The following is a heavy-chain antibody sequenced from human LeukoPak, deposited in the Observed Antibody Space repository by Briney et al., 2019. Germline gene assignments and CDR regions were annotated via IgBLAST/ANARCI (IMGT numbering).Heavy chain of an antibody. J-gene: IGHJ3*02. V-gene: IGHV4-59*01. D-gene: IGHD3-22*01. Sequence: SETLSLTCTVSGGSISSYYWSWIRQPPGKGLEWIGYIYYSGSTNYNPSLKSRVTISVDTSKNQFSLKLSSVTAADTAVYYCARGGYYDSSGMGIWGQGTMVTVSS. CDR2: IYYSGST. CDR1: GGSISSYY. CDR3: ARGGYYDSSGMGI.